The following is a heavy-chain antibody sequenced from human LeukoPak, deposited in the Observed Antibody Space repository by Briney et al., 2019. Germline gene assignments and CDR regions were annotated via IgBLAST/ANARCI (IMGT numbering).Heavy chain of an antibody. Sequence: GGSLRLSCAASGFTFSSYSMNWVRQAPGEGLEWVSSITSSSSIYYADSVKCRLTISRDNAKNSLYLQINSLRAEDTAVYYCARVPEYMDILSAYSTTPDYWGQGTLVTVSS. CDR1: GFTFSSYS. D-gene: IGHD3-9*01. J-gene: IGHJ4*02. V-gene: IGHV3-21*01. CDR2: ITSSSSI. CDR3: ARVPEYMDILSAYSTTPDY.